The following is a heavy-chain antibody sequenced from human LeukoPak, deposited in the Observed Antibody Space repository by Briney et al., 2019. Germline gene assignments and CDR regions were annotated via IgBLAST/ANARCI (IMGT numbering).Heavy chain of an antibody. J-gene: IGHJ4*02. D-gene: IGHD3-22*01. CDR3: AKDQGGITMIVVVMTFDY. CDR2: ISYDGSNK. Sequence: GGSLRLSCAASGFTFSSYGMHGVRKAPGKGLEGVAVISYDGSNKYYADSVKGRFTISRDNSKNTLYLQMNSLRAEDTAVYYCAKDQGGITMIVVVMTFDYWGQGTLVTVSS. V-gene: IGHV3-30*18. CDR1: GFTFSSYG.